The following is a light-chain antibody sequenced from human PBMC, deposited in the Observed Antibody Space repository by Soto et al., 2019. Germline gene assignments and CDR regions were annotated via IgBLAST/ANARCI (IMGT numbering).Light chain of an antibody. CDR2: EVS. CDR3: SSYTSSSPYV. V-gene: IGLV2-14*01. J-gene: IGLJ1*01. CDR1: SNDVGGYNY. Sequence: QSVLTQPASVSGSPGVSITISCTGTSNDVGGYNYVSWYQQHPGKAPKLMIYEVSNRPSGVSNRFSGSKSGNTASLTISGLQAEDEADYYCSSYTSSSPYVFGTGTKVTVL.